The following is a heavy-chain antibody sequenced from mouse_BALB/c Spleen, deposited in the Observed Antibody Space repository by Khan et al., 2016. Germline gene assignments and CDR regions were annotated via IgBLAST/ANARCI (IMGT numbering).Heavy chain of an antibody. CDR2: IWGDGST. J-gene: IGHJ3*01. Sequence: QVQLKESGPGLVAPSQSLSITCTVSGFSITGFAVNWVRQPPGKGLEWLGVIWGDGSTDYDSAPKSRLSISKDDSKSQVFLKMNSLQTDDTAGSGCGRYCGCGGRFAYWGQGTLVTVSA. CDR3: GRYCGCGGRFAY. V-gene: IGHV2-6-7*01. CDR1: GFSITGFA. D-gene: IGHD2-2*01.